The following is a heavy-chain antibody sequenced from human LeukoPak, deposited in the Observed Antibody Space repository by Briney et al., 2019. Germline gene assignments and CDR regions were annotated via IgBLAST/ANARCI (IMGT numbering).Heavy chain of an antibody. CDR3: AGGYSYGSGQPYYYYYYMDV. Sequence: SETLSLTCTVSGGSISSYYWSWIRQPPGKGLEWIGCIYYSGSTNYNPSLKSRVTISVDTSKNQFSLKLSSVTAADTAVYYCAGGYSYGSGQPYYYYYYMDVWGKGTTVTISS. D-gene: IGHD5-18*01. V-gene: IGHV4-59*01. CDR2: IYYSGST. J-gene: IGHJ6*03. CDR1: GGSISSYY.